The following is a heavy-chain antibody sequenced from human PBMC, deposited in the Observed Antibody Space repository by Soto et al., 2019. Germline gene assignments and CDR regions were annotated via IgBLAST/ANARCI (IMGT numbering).Heavy chain of an antibody. CDR2: INNDGSDT. D-gene: IGHD3-16*01. CDR3: ARGLFGPDF. J-gene: IGHJ4*02. Sequence: EVQLVESGGGLVQPRGSLRLSCAASGFTFSNHWMHWVRQAPGKGLAWVSRINNDGSDTVYADSVRGRFTISRDNAKNTLYLQMNSLRAEDTAVYYCARGLFGPDFWGQGTLVTVSS. CDR1: GFTFSNHW. V-gene: IGHV3-74*01.